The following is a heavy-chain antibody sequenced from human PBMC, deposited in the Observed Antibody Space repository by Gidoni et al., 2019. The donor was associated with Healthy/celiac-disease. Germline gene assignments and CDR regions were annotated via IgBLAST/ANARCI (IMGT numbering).Heavy chain of an antibody. V-gene: IGHV3-64D*09. CDR2: ISSNGGST. CDR3: VKFLPAAGPFKV. Sequence: EVQLVESGGGLVQPGGSLRLSCSASGFPFSSYAMHWVRQAPGKGLGYVSAISSNGGSTYYADSVKGRFTISRDNSKNTLYLQMSSLRAEDTAVYYCVKFLPAAGPFKVWGQGTLVTVSS. J-gene: IGHJ4*02. CDR1: GFPFSSYA. D-gene: IGHD6-13*01.